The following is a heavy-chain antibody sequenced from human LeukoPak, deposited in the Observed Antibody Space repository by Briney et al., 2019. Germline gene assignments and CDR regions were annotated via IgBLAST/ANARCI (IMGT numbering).Heavy chain of an antibody. CDR1: GGSISSYY. D-gene: IGHD2-2*02. Sequence: PSETLSRTCTVSGGSISSYYWSWIRQPPGKGLEWIGYIYYSGSTNYNPSLKSRVTISVDTSKNQFSLKLSSVTAADTAVYYCARIACSSTSCYTGAFDIWGQGTMVTVSS. J-gene: IGHJ3*02. CDR3: ARIACSSTSCYTGAFDI. CDR2: IYYSGST. V-gene: IGHV4-59*01.